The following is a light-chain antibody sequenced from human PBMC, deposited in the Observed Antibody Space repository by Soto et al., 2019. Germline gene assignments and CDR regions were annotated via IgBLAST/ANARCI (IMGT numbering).Light chain of an antibody. J-gene: IGKJ4*01. CDR3: AQALQTVT. Sequence: DIVLTQSPLALPVTPVESSSISCNAGHSLLLSSGNNYLDWYLQKPGQSPQLLIYLGSTRASGVPDRFSGSGSGTDFTLKISTVEAEDVGVYYCAQALQTVTFGGGTKVDIK. V-gene: IGKV2-28*01. CDR1: HSLLLSSGNNY. CDR2: LGS.